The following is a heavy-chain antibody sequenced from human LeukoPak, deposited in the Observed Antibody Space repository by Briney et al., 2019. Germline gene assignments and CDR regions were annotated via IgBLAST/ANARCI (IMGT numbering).Heavy chain of an antibody. CDR1: GFTVSSNY. Sequence: GGSLRLSCAASGFTVSSNYMSWVRQAPGKGLEWVSVIYSGGSTYYADSVKGRFTISRDNSKNTLYLQMNSLRAEDTAVYYCARRGYDSSGYHYWGQGTLVTVSS. CDR3: ARRGYDSSGYHY. J-gene: IGHJ4*02. CDR2: IYSGGST. V-gene: IGHV3-53*01. D-gene: IGHD3-22*01.